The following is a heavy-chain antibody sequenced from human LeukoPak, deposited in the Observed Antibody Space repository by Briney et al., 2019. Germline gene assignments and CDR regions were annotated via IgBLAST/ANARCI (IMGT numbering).Heavy chain of an antibody. CDR3: ARDPARGYGDYLRY. Sequence: ASVKVSCKASGYTFTSYGINWVRQAPGQGLEWMGWISAYNGNTNYAQKLQGRVTMTTDTSTSTAYMELRSLRSDDTAVYYCARDPARGYGDYLRYWGQGTLVTVSS. V-gene: IGHV1-18*01. J-gene: IGHJ4*02. CDR2: ISAYNGNT. D-gene: IGHD4-17*01. CDR1: GYTFTSYG.